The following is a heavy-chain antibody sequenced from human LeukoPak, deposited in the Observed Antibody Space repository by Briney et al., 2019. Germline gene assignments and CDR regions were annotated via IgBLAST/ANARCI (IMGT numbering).Heavy chain of an antibody. J-gene: IGHJ4*02. CDR3: ARGRYCSSTSRYTLTIDY. CDR2: INHSGST. CDR1: GGSFSGYY. V-gene: IGHV4-34*01. Sequence: SETLSLTCAVYGGSFSGYYWSWIRQPPGKGLEWIGEINHSGSTNYNPSLKSRVTISVDTSKNQFSLKLSSVTAADTAVYYCARGRYCSSTSRYTLTIDYWGQGTLVTVSS. D-gene: IGHD2-2*02.